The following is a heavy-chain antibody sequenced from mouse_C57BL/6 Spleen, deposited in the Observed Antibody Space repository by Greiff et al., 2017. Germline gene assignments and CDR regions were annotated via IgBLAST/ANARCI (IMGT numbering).Heavy chain of an antibody. V-gene: IGHV1-82*01. D-gene: IGHD2-3*01. CDR2: IYPGDGDT. CDR1: GYAFSSSW. Sequence: QVQLQQSGPELVKPGASVKISCKASGYAFSSSWLNWVKQRPGKGLEWIGRIYPGDGDTNYNGKFKGKATLTADKSSSTAYMQLSSLTSEDSAVYFCARGGYDGYYFDDWGQGTTRTVSS. J-gene: IGHJ2*01. CDR3: ARGGYDGYYFDD.